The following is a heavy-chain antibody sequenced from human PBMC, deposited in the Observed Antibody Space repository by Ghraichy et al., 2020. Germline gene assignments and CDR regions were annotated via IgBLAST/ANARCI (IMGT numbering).Heavy chain of an antibody. Sequence: SQTLSLTCAVYGGSFSGYYWSWIRQPPGKGLEWIGEINHSGSTNYNPSLKSRVTISVDTSKNQFSLKLSSVTAADTAVYYCARGREARLDYYYYYMDVWGKGTTVTVSS. CDR1: GGSFSGYY. CDR2: INHSGST. V-gene: IGHV4-34*01. CDR3: ARGREARLDYYYYYMDV. D-gene: IGHD6-6*01. J-gene: IGHJ6*03.